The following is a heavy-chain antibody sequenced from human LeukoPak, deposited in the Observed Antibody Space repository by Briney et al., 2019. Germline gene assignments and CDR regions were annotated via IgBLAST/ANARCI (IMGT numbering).Heavy chain of an antibody. CDR3: ARDHDYGDYHY. CDR1: GCTFSSYS. V-gene: IGHV3-48*04. D-gene: IGHD4-17*01. J-gene: IGHJ4*02. CDR2: ISSSSSTI. Sequence: GGSLRLSCAASGCTFSSYSMNWVRQAPGKGLEWVSYISSSSSTIYYADSVKGRFTISRDNAKNSLYLQMNSLRAEDTAVYYCARDHDYGDYHYWGQGTLVTVSS.